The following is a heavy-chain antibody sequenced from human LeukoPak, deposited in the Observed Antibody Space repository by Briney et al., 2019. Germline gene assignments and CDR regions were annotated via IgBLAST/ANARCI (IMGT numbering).Heavy chain of an antibody. CDR1: GFTFSGHW. CDR2: INQGGSDK. CDR3: TRDRSRAEDD. Sequence: GGSLRLSCAASGFTFSGHWMSWVRQAPGKGLEWVANINQGGSDKYYVDSVKGRFTISRDNANNLLYLQMNSLRGEDTAVYYCTRDRSRAEDDWGQGTLVTLSS. V-gene: IGHV3-7*01. J-gene: IGHJ4*02. D-gene: IGHD1-14*01.